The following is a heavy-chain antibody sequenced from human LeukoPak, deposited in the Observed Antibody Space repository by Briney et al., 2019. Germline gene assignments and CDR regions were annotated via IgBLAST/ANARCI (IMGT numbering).Heavy chain of an antibody. Sequence: SETLSLTCTVSGVSITSGNYYWNWIWQPAGKGLEWIGRIYTSGGTSYNPSLKSRVTISADTSKNQFSLKLSSVTAADTAVYYCARASRYYDGIVYSSFDYWGQGTLVTVSS. D-gene: IGHD3-22*01. J-gene: IGHJ4*02. V-gene: IGHV4-61*02. CDR1: GVSITSGNYY. CDR2: IYTSGGT. CDR3: ARASRYYDGIVYSSFDY.